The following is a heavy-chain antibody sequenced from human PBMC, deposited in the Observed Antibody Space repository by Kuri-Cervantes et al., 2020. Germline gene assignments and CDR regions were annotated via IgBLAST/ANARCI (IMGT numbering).Heavy chain of an antibody. CDR3: TTILWFGELRPYYFDY. J-gene: IGHJ4*02. CDR2: IKSKTDGGTT. CDR1: GFTFSSYG. Sequence: GGSLRLSCAASGFTFSSYGMHWVRQAPGKGLEWVGRIKSKTDGGTTDYAAPVKGRFTISRDDSKNTLYLQMNSLKTEDTAVYYCTTILWFGELRPYYFDYWGQGTLVTVSS. D-gene: IGHD3-10*01. V-gene: IGHV3-15*01.